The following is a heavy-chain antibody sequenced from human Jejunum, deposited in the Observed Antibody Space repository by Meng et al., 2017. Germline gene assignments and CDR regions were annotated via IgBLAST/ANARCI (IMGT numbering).Heavy chain of an antibody. D-gene: IGHD5-24*01. CDR2: IYDGGST. Sequence: SETLSLTCTVSGGSIRNYYWTWIRQSPGKGLEWIAYIYDGGSTNYNPSFYNPSLQSRVTISLDTSKRQFSLDMTSVTAADAAVYYCARRGDGYDVWGQGTMVTVSS. V-gene: IGHV4-59*01. CDR1: GGSIRNYY. J-gene: IGHJ3*01. CDR3: ARRGDGYDV.